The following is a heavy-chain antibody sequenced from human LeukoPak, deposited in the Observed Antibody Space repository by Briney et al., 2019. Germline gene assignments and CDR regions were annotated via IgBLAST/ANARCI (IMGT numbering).Heavy chain of an antibody. D-gene: IGHD6-19*01. CDR2: MNPNSGNT. J-gene: IGHJ4*02. CDR1: GYTFTSYD. Sequence: GVSVKVSCKASGYTFTSYDINWVRQATGQGLEWMGWMNPNSGNTGYAQKFQGRVTMTRNTSISTAYMELSSLRSEDTAVYYCARTMSSSGWYYFDYWGQGTLVTVSS. CDR3: ARTMSSSGWYYFDY. V-gene: IGHV1-8*01.